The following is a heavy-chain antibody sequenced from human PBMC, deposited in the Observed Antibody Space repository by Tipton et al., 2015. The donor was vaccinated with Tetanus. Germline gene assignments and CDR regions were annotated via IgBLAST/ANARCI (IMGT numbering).Heavy chain of an antibody. J-gene: IGHJ4*02. Sequence: SLRLSCVASGFIVSSHYMSWVRQAPGKGLEWVSVMYSGGDTYYVDSVKGRFSISRDNAKNTLYRQMNSLRVEDTAVYYCARDNGAWTWDNWGQGTLVTVSP. V-gene: IGHV3-53*01. CDR2: MYSGGDT. CDR1: GFIVSSHY. CDR3: ARDNGAWTWDN. D-gene: IGHD1-1*01.